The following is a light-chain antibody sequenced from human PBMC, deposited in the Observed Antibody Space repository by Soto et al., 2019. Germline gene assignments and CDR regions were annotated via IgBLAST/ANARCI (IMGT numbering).Light chain of an antibody. CDR1: QSVSSN. CDR2: GAS. CDR3: QQYNNWPPWT. J-gene: IGKJ1*01. Sequence: EIVRTQSPATLSVSPGERATLSCRASQSVSSNLAWYQQKPGQAPSLLIYGASTRATVIPARFSGSGSGTEFTVTISSLQSEDFAVYYCQQYNNWPPWTFGQGTKGEIK. V-gene: IGKV3-15*01.